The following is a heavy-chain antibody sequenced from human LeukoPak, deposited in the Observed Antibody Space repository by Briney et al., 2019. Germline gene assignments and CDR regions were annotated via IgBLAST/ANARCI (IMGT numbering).Heavy chain of an antibody. CDR2: IANSGRTF. J-gene: IGHJ5*01. CDR1: GFTFSDDY. CDR3: ARGARRYGDFDS. Sequence: PGGSLRLSCAASGFTFSDDYMSWIRQAPGKGLEWVSYIANSGRTFYYAGSVKGRFTISRDNTKKSLYLQMNNLRAEDTAIYYCARGARRYGDFDSWGQGTLVTVSS. V-gene: IGHV3-11*01. D-gene: IGHD4-17*01.